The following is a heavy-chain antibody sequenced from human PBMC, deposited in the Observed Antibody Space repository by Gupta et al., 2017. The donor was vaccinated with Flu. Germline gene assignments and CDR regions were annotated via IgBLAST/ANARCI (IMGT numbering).Heavy chain of an antibody. J-gene: IGHJ3*02. CDR3: ARGGEMATIHGGAFDI. CDR2: MNPNSGNT. D-gene: IGHD5-24*01. CDR1: GYTFTSYD. Sequence: QVQLVQSGAEVKKPGASVKVSCKASGYTFTSYDINWVRQATGQGLEWMGWMNPNSGNTGYAQKFQGRVTMTRNTSISTAYMELSSLRSEDTAVYYCARGGEMATIHGGAFDIWGQGTMVTVSS. V-gene: IGHV1-8*01.